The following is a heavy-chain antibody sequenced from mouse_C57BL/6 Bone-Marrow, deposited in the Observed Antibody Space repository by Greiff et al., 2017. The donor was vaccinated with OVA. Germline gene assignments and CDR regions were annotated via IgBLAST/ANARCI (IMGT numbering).Heavy chain of an antibody. Sequence: QVQLQQPGPELVKPGASVKLSCKASGYTFTSYDINWVKQRPGQGLEWIGVINPGSGGTNYNEKFKGKATLTADKSSSTAYMQLSSLTSEDSAVYFCARGAMDYWGQGTSVTVSS. CDR2: INPGSGGT. J-gene: IGHJ4*01. V-gene: IGHV1-54*01. CDR3: ARGAMDY. CDR1: GYTFTSYD.